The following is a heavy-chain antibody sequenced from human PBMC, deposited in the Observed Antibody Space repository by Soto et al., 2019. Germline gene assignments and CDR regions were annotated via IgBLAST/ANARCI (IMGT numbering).Heavy chain of an antibody. CDR2: INAGNGNT. V-gene: IGHV1-3*01. Sequence: ASVKVSCKASGYTFISYAMYWVRQAPGQRLEWMGWINAGNGNTKYSQKLQGRVTMTTDTSTSTAYMELRSLRSDDTAVYYCARDLFYDSSGSTSRSIDYWGQGTLVTVSS. CDR3: ARDLFYDSSGSTSRSIDY. D-gene: IGHD3-22*01. CDR1: GYTFISYA. J-gene: IGHJ4*02.